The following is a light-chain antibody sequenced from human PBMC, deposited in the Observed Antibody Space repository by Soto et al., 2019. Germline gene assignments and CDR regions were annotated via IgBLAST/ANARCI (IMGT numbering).Light chain of an antibody. Sequence: QSVLTQPASVSGSPGQSITISYTGSSSDVGGYNSVSWYQQHPGKVPKLVIYDVINRPSGISNRFSGSKSGNTASLTISGLQAEDEAHYYCSSYTSISASVIFGGGTQLTVL. CDR2: DVI. CDR3: SSYTSISASVI. CDR1: SSDVGGYNS. J-gene: IGLJ2*01. V-gene: IGLV2-14*03.